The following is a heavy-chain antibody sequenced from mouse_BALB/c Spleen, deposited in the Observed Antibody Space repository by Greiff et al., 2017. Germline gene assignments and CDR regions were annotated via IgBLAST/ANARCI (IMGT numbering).Heavy chain of an antibody. CDR2: ISSGGSYT. CDR3: ARDYYGSSYEDYFDY. Sequence: DVHLVESGGDLVKPGGSLKLSCAASGFTFSSYGMSWVRQTPDKRLEWVATISSGGSYTYYPDSVKGRFTISRDNAKNTLYLQMSSLKSEDTAMYYCARDYYGSSYEDYFDYWGQGTTLTVSS. V-gene: IGHV5-6*01. D-gene: IGHD1-1*01. CDR1: GFTFSSYG. J-gene: IGHJ2*01.